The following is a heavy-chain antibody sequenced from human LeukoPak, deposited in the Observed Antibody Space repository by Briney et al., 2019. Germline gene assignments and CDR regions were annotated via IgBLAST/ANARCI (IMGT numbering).Heavy chain of an antibody. Sequence: SETLSLTCTVSGGSISSYYWSWLRQPPGKGLEWIGYIYYSGSTNYNPSLKSRVTISVDTSKNQFSLKLSSVTAADTAVYYCARDQRGGDYPNPHNWFDPWGQGTLVTVSS. CDR3: ARDQRGGDYPNPHNWFDP. V-gene: IGHV4-59*12. CDR2: IYYSGST. J-gene: IGHJ5*02. CDR1: GGSISSYY. D-gene: IGHD4-17*01.